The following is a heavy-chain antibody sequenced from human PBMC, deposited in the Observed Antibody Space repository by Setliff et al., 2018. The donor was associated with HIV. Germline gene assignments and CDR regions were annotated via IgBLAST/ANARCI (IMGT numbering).Heavy chain of an antibody. CDR2: IISILGTP. J-gene: IGHJ6*02. V-gene: IGHV1-69*04. D-gene: IGHD1-26*01. Sequence: SVKVSCKASGGTFSAYAVNWVRQAPGQGLEWMGRIISILGTPNYSHKFQGRVTMTTDTSTSTAYMELRSLRSDDTAVYYCARDELYYGMDVWGQGTTVTVSS. CDR1: GGTFSAYA. CDR3: ARDELYYGMDV.